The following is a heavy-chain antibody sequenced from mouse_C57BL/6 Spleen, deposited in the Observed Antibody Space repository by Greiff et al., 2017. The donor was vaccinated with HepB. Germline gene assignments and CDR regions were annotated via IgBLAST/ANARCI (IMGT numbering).Heavy chain of an antibody. D-gene: IGHD2-5*01. CDR2: IWTGGGT. CDR3: ARYYSNSNWYFDV. Sequence: VKLVESGPGLVAPSQSLSITCTVSGFSLTSYAISWVCQPPGKGLEWLGVIWTGGGTNYNSALKSRLSISKDNSKSQVFLKMNSLQTDDTARYYCARYYSNSNWYFDVWGTGTTVTVSS. J-gene: IGHJ1*03. CDR1: GFSLTSYA. V-gene: IGHV2-9-1*01.